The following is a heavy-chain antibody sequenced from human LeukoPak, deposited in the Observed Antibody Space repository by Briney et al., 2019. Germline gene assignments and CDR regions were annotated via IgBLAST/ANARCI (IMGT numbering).Heavy chain of an antibody. CDR1: GGSISSSSYY. D-gene: IGHD2-21*02. V-gene: IGHV4-39*07. J-gene: IGHJ3*02. CDR3: ARADIVVVTAILSDAFDI. CDR2: IYYSGST. Sequence: SETLSLTCTVSGGSISSSSYYWGWIRQPPGKGLEWIGSIYYSGSTYYNPSLKSRVTISVDTSKNQFSLKLSSVTAADTAVYYCARADIVVVTAILSDAFDIWGQGTMVTVSS.